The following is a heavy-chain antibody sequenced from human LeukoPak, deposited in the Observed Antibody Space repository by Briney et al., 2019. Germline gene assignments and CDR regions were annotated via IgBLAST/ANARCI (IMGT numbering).Heavy chain of an antibody. Sequence: PSETLSLTCTVSGGSISSSSYYWGWIRQPPGKGLEWIGSIYYSGSTYYNPSLKSRVTISVDTSKNQFSLKLSSVTAADTAVYYCARGRTYYYDSRPPPLGLYYYYYMDVWGKGTTVTVSS. CDR3: ARGRTYYYDSRPPPLGLYYYYYMDV. J-gene: IGHJ6*03. D-gene: IGHD3-22*01. V-gene: IGHV4-39*07. CDR2: IYYSGST. CDR1: GGSISSSSYY.